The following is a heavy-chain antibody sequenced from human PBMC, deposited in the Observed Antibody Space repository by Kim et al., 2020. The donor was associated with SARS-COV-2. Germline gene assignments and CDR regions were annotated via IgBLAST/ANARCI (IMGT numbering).Heavy chain of an antibody. V-gene: IGHV4-34*01. D-gene: IGHD2-21*01. CDR3: ARGLPKSPGWVTHYCDL. Sequence: LKKRLTISVDTSKNQFSLKLTSVTAADTAVYYCARGLPKSPGWVTHYCDLWGQGILVTVSS. J-gene: IGHJ4*02.